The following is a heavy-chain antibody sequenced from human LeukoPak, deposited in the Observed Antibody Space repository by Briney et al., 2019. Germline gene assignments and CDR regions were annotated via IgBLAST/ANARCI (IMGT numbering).Heavy chain of an antibody. CDR3: ASLPDRYSGSYPIYYYGMDV. J-gene: IGHJ6*02. CDR1: GGSFSGYY. CDR2: INHSGST. V-gene: IGHV4-34*01. D-gene: IGHD3-10*01. Sequence: SETLSPTCAVYGGSFSGYYWSWIRQPPGKGLEWIGEINHSGSTNYNPSLKSRVTISVDTSKNQFSLKLSSVTAADTAVYYCASLPDRYSGSYPIYYYGMDVWGQGTTVTVSS.